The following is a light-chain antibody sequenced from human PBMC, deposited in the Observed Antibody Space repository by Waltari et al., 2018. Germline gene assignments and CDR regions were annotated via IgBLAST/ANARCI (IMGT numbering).Light chain of an antibody. CDR3: QQGDTSPPT. V-gene: IGKV1-12*01. Sequence: EIHMTQSPSSVSASLGDRVSMSCRASQDISTSLAWYQQKSGKAPSLLIYHSSTLQSGVPSRFSGAGTGTDFTLTINNLHPEDFATYFCQQGDTSPPTFGPGTKVELK. J-gene: IGKJ1*01. CDR1: QDISTS. CDR2: HSS.